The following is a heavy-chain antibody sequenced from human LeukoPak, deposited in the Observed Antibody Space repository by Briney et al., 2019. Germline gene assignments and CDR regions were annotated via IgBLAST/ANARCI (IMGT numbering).Heavy chain of an antibody. CDR1: GFTFSSYA. D-gene: IGHD4-23*01. Sequence: GRSLRLSCAASGFTFSSYAMHWVRQAPGKGLEWVAFTSYDASSKYYADSVKGRFTVSKDNSNNTLSLQMNSLRAEDTAVYYCARTHGGNSANWYFDLWGRGTLVTVSS. J-gene: IGHJ2*01. CDR2: TSYDASSK. V-gene: IGHV3-30-3*01. CDR3: ARTHGGNSANWYFDL.